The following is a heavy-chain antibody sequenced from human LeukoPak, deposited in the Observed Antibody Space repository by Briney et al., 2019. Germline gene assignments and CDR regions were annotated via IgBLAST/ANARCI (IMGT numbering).Heavy chain of an antibody. D-gene: IGHD4-11*01. CDR2: VRTTAEGETT. V-gene: IGHV3-15*01. J-gene: IGHJ4*02. CDR1: GFNFNDAW. Sequence: GGSLRLSCEGSGFNFNDAWMSWIRQAPGKGLEWVGRVRTTAEGETTDYGAPVRGRFIISSDDSKSMVYLQMNRLETEDTAIYYCTAGLGKTDDDSWGQGTLVTVSS. CDR3: TAGLGKTDDDS.